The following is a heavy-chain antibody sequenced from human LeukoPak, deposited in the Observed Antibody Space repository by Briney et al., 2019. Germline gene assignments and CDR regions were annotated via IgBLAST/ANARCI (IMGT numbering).Heavy chain of an antibody. J-gene: IGHJ3*02. D-gene: IGHD3-16*01. V-gene: IGHV1-69*06. Sequence: SVKVSCKASGGTFSSYAISWVRQAPGQGLEWMGGIIPIFGTANYARKFQGRVTITADKSTSTAYMELSSLRSEDTAVYYCARDRPYDDAFDIWGQGTMVTVSS. CDR1: GGTFSSYA. CDR2: IIPIFGTA. CDR3: ARDRPYDDAFDI.